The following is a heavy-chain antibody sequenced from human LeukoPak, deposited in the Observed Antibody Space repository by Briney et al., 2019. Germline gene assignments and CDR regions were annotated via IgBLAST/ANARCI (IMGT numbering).Heavy chain of an antibody. CDR3: ARFQTATIRTY. V-gene: IGHV4-4*02. CDR2: IYHSGST. Sequence: SETLSLTCAVSGGSISSSNWWSWVRQPPGKGLEWIGEIYHSGSTNYNPSLKSRVTMSVDTSKNHFSLKLSSVTAADTAVYYCARFQTATIRTYWGQGTLVTVSS. J-gene: IGHJ4*02. CDR1: GGSISSSNW. D-gene: IGHD5-24*01.